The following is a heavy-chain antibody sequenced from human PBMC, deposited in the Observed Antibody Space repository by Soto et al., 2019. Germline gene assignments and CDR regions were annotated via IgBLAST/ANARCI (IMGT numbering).Heavy chain of an antibody. V-gene: IGHV3-73*02. CDR2: IRSKANSYAT. D-gene: IGHD3-3*01. Sequence: EVQLVESGGGLVQPGGSLKLSCAASGFTFSGSAMHWVRQASGRGLEWVGRIRSKANSYATAYAASVKGRFTISRDDSKNTAYLQMNSLKTEDTAVYYCCWSHDALDIRGQGTMVTVSS. CDR3: CWSHDALDI. J-gene: IGHJ3*02. CDR1: GFTFSGSA.